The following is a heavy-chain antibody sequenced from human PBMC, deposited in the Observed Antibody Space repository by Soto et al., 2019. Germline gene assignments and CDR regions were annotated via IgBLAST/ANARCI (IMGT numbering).Heavy chain of an antibody. D-gene: IGHD3-10*01. V-gene: IGHV3-23*01. CDR2: ISGRGEST. CDR1: GFTFSSYA. CDR3: ANSFVFTSGGSGGHNDS. Sequence: EVQLLESGGGLVQPGGSLRLSCAASGFTFSSYAMSWVRQAPGKGLEWVSAISGRGESTYYADSVKGRATISRDNSKNTLYLQVTRLRAVDTAVYYCANSFVFTSGGSGGHNDSWGQGTLVTVSS. J-gene: IGHJ4*02.